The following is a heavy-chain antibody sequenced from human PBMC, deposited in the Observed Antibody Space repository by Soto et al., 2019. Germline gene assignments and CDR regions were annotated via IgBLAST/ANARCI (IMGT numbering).Heavy chain of an antibody. Sequence: QVQLVQSGAEVKKPGASVKVSCKASGYTFTSYYMHWVRQAPGQGLEWMGIINPSGGSTSYAQKFRGRVTMPRDTSTSTVYMELSSLRSEDTAVYYCASGSQRVSTSKFWFVPWGQGTLVTVSS. V-gene: IGHV1-46*03. CDR1: GYTFTSYY. D-gene: IGHD2-2*01. J-gene: IGHJ5*02. CDR2: INPSGGST. CDR3: ASGSQRVSTSKFWFVP.